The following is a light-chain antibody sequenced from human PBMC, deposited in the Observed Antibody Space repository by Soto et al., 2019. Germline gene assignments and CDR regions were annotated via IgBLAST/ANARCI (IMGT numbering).Light chain of an antibody. J-gene: IGKJ2*01. CDR1: QSVITSF. CDR3: QQYGMSPPYT. CDR2: GAS. V-gene: IGKV3-20*01. Sequence: EIVLTQSPGTLSLSPGERATLSCRASQSVITSFLAWFQQKPGQAPRLLIYGASSRATGIPDRFSGSGSGTDFALTNSRLEPEDSAVYYCQQYGMSPPYTFVQGTKLEIK.